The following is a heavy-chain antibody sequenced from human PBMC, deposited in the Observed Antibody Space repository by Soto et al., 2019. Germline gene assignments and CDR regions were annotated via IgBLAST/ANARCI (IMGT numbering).Heavy chain of an antibody. V-gene: IGHV1-46*01. J-gene: IGHJ2*01. D-gene: IGHD4-17*01. CDR1: GYTFTTYY. Sequence: QVQLVQSGAEVKKPGASVEVSCKASGYTFTTYYIHWVRHAPGQGLEWMGVINPGGVSTKYAQKFYHVVSMPGDTSLSKVYMDLSSLRSEDTAVYFCARGGNGDNTGHWYFDLWGRGTLVTVAP. CDR3: ARGGNGDNTGHWYFDL. CDR2: INPGGVST.